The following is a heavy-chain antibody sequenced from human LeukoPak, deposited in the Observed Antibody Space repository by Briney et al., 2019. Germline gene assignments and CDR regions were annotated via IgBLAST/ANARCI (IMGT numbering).Heavy chain of an antibody. D-gene: IGHD4-23*01. Sequence: SETLSLTCTVSGGSISSYYWSWIRQPPGKGLEWIGYIYYSGSTNYNPSLKSRVTISVDTSKNQFSLKLSSVTAADTAVYYCASYYGGNGFFDYWGQGTLVTVSS. J-gene: IGHJ4*02. V-gene: IGHV4-59*01. CDR2: IYYSGST. CDR3: ASYYGGNGFFDY. CDR1: GGSISSYY.